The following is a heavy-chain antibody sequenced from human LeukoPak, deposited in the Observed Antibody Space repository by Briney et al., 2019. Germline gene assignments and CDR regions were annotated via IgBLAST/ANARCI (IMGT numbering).Heavy chain of an antibody. CDR1: GFTFSDHY. Sequence: QAGGSLRLSCAASGFTFSDHYMDWVRQAPGKGLEWVGRIRNKANSYTTQYAASLKDRFTILRDDSKNSLYLQMNSLKTEDTAVYYCARASVTLPFDCWGQGTLVTVSS. D-gene: IGHD4-17*01. CDR3: ARASVTLPFDC. V-gene: IGHV3-72*01. J-gene: IGHJ4*02. CDR2: IRNKANSYTT.